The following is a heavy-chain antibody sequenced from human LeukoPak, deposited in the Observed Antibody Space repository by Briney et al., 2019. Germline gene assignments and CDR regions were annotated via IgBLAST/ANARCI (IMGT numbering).Heavy chain of an antibody. Sequence: GGSLRLSCAASGFTFSSYAMSWVRQAPGKGLEWVGRIKSKTEGETTDYATPVKGRFTISRDDSKDTLYLQMDSLKTEDTAVYYCTTYSSGPWHWGQGTLVTVSS. V-gene: IGHV3-15*01. CDR1: GFTFSSYA. J-gene: IGHJ4*02. D-gene: IGHD6-19*01. CDR3: TTYSSGPWH. CDR2: IKSKTEGETT.